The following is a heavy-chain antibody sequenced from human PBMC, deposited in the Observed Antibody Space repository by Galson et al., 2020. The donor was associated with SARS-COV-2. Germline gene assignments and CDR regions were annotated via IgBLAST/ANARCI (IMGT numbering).Heavy chain of an antibody. V-gene: IGHV3-7*03. D-gene: IGHD2-15*01. CDR2: IKSDGSDK. CDR3: ARDFGSSSEVFDY. Sequence: GGSLRLSCAASGFNFSNYWMSWVRQAPGKGLEWVANIKSDGSDKHYVDSVKGRFTISRDNAENLLYLQMDNLRADDTALYYCARDFGSSSEVFDYWGQGTLVTVYS. J-gene: IGHJ4*02. CDR1: GFNFSNYW.